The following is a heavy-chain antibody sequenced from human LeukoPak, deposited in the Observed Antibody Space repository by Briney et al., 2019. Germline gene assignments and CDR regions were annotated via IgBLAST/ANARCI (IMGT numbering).Heavy chain of an antibody. CDR2: IYYSGST. CDR3: ARERREYPYYFDY. CDR1: GGSISSYY. V-gene: IGHV4-59*01. Sequence: PSETLSLTCTVSGGSISSYYWSWIRQPPGKGLEWIGYIYYSGSTNYNPSLKSRVTISVDTSKNQFSLKLSSVTAADTAVYYCARERREYPYYFDYWGQGTLVTVSS. J-gene: IGHJ4*02. D-gene: IGHD3-10*01.